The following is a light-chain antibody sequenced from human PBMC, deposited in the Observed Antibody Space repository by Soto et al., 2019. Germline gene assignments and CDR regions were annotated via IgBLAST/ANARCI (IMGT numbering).Light chain of an antibody. V-gene: IGKV4-1*01. CDR2: WAS. CDR3: QQYYSTPWT. CDR1: QSVLYSSNTKNY. Sequence: DTVMTQSPDSLAVSLGERATINCKSSQSVLYSSNTKNYLAWYQQKPGQPPNLLIYWASTRESGVPDRFSGSGSGTDFTLTISSLQAEDVAVYCCQQYYSTPWTFGQGTKVEI. J-gene: IGKJ1*01.